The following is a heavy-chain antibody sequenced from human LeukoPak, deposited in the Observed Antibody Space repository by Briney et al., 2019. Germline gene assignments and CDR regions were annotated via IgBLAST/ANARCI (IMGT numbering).Heavy chain of an antibody. V-gene: IGHV1-24*01. Sequence: ASVKVSCKVSGYTLTELSMHWVRQAPGKGLEWMGGFDPEDGETIYAQKFQGRVTMTRDTSTSTVYMELSSLRSEDTAVYYCARDRGHYFDYWGQGTLVTVSS. CDR2: FDPEDGET. CDR1: GYTLTELS. J-gene: IGHJ4*02. D-gene: IGHD3-10*01. CDR3: ARDRGHYFDY.